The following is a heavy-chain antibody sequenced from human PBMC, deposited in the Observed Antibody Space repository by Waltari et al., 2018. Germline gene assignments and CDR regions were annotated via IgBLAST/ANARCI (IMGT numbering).Heavy chain of an antibody. CDR1: GYTFTDFS. CDR3: ARAGTTLIWGVAE. CDR2: INPRGGGT. Sequence: QVQLVQSGAEVKRPGAAVKVSCKASGYTFTDFSMHWVRQAPGQGLEWMGIINPRGGGTTYTQKFQDRVTMTRDTSTNTVYMELSGLRSEDTAVYYCARAGTTLIWGVAEWGQGTLVTVSS. V-gene: IGHV1-46*01. J-gene: IGHJ4*02. D-gene: IGHD3-10*01.